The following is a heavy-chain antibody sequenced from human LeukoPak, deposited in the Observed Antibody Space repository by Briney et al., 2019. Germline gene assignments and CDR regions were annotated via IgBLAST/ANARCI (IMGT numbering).Heavy chain of an antibody. D-gene: IGHD6-13*01. CDR3: AKVIGATSGYSSSWYKYAFDI. J-gene: IGHJ3*02. V-gene: IGHV3-23*01. CDR2: ISSGGGGT. Sequence: GGSLRLSCAASGFTFSSYSMNWVRQAPGKGLEWVSVISSGGGGTYYADSVKGRCTISRDNSKNTLYLQMNSLRAEDTAVYYCAKVIGATSGYSSSWYKYAFDIWGQGTMVTVSS. CDR1: GFTFSSYS.